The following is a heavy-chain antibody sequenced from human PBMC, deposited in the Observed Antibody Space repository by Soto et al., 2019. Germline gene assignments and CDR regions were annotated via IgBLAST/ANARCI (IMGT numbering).Heavy chain of an antibody. V-gene: IGHV4-34*01. CDR1: VGSFSGYY. J-gene: IGHJ4*02. Sequence: SETLSLTCAFYVGSFSGYYWSCIRHPPGKWLEWIGEINHSGSTNYNPSLKSRVTISVDTSKNQFSLKLSSVTAADTAVYYCARGLVYRVDYWGQGTLVIVSS. CDR2: INHSGST. CDR3: ARGLVYRVDY.